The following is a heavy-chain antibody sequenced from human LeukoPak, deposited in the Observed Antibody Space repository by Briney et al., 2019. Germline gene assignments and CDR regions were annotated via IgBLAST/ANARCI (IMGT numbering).Heavy chain of an antibody. V-gene: IGHV3-74*01. CDR2: INSDGSST. Sequence: SGGSLRLSCAASGFTFSSYWMHWVRQAPGKGLVWVSRINSDGSSTSCADSVKGRFTISRDNAKNTLYLQMNSLRAEDTAVYYCARANYYGSGRAAFDIWGQGTMVTVSS. CDR3: ARANYYGSGRAAFDI. J-gene: IGHJ3*02. D-gene: IGHD3-10*01. CDR1: GFTFSSYW.